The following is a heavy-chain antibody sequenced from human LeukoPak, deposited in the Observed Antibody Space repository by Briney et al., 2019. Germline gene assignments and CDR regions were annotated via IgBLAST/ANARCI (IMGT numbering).Heavy chain of an antibody. CDR2: IIPIFGTA. CDR1: GGTFSSYA. J-gene: IGHJ4*02. D-gene: IGHD2-2*01. Sequence: SVKVSCKASGGTFSSYAISWVRQAPGQGLEWMGGIIPIFGTANYAQKLQGRVTITADESTSTAYMELSSLRSEDTAVYYCASDCSSTSCQSPFDYWGQGTLVTVSS. CDR3: ASDCSSTSCQSPFDY. V-gene: IGHV1-69*13.